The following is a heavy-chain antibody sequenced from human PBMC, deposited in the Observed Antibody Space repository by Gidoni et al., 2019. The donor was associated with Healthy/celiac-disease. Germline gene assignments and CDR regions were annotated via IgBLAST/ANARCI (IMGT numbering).Heavy chain of an antibody. V-gene: IGHV3-21*01. Sequence: EVQLVESGGGLVKPGGSLRLCCAASGFTFSSYRMHWVRQAPGKGLEWVSSISRSSSYIYYADPVNGRFTISRDNAKNSLYLQMNSLRAEDTAVYYCARAAITGTDDAFDIWGQGTMVTVSS. J-gene: IGHJ3*02. CDR1: GFTFSSYR. CDR3: ARAAITGTDDAFDI. CDR2: ISRSSSYI. D-gene: IGHD1-20*01.